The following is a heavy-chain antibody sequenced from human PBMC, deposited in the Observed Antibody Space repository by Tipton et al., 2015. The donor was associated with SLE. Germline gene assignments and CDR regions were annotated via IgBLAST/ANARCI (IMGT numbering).Heavy chain of an antibody. V-gene: IGHV4-59*12. CDR3: ARSVDILTAYWFDP. D-gene: IGHD3-9*01. Sequence: TLSLTCTVSGGSINRNYWSWIRQPPGKGLEWIGYVYYSGSTNYNPSLKSRVTILLDTSKTQFFLRLTSMTAADTAVYYCARSVDILTAYWFDPWGQGTLVTVSS. CDR2: VYYSGST. CDR1: GGSINRNY. J-gene: IGHJ5*02.